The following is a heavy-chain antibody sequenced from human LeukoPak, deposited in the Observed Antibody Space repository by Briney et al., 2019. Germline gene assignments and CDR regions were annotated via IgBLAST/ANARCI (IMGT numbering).Heavy chain of an antibody. CDR1: GGSISNYY. CDR2: IHTSGST. D-gene: IGHD6-6*01. J-gene: IGHJ4*02. CDR3: ARETAELGRSFDY. V-gene: IGHV4-4*07. Sequence: PSETLSLTCTVSGGSISNYYWTWIRQPAGKGLEWIGRIHTSGSTNHNPSLTSRVTMSVDTSKNQFSLKLTSVTAADTAVYYCARETAELGRSFDYWGQGAQVTVSS.